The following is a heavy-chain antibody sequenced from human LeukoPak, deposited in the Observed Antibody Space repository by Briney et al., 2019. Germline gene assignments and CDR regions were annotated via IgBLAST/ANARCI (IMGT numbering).Heavy chain of an antibody. CDR3: ARESLVSGTTRGNYYYYGMVV. CDR2: IKQDGSEK. D-gene: IGHD1-7*01. CDR1: GFTFSSYW. V-gene: IGHV3-7*01. Sequence: GGSLRLSCAASGFTFSSYWMSWVRQAPGKGLEWVANIKQDGSEKYYVDSVKGRFTISRDNAKNSLYLQMNSLRAEDTAVYFCARESLVSGTTRGNYYYYGMVVWGRGTTVTVSS. J-gene: IGHJ6*02.